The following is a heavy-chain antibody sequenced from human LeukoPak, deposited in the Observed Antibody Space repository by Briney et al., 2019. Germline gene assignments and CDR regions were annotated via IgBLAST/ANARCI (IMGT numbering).Heavy chain of an antibody. CDR3: ARVSGTYFDY. CDR1: GGSISSYY. CDR2: FYDSGNT. J-gene: IGHJ4*02. V-gene: IGHV4-59*08. Sequence: PSETLSLTCTVSGGSISSYYWSWIRQPPGKGLEWIGYFYDSGNTNYNPSLKSRVTISAETSKNQVSLRLTSLTAADTAVYYCARVSGTYFDYWGLGILVTVSS. D-gene: IGHD1-26*01.